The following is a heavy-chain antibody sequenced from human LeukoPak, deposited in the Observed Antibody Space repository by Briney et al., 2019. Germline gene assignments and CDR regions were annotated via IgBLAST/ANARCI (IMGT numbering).Heavy chain of an antibody. D-gene: IGHD5-12*01. CDR2: IYHSGST. Sequence: SQTLSLTCAVSGGSISSGGYSWSWIRQPPGKGLEWLGYIYHSGSTYYNPSLKSRVTISVDRSKNQFSLKLSSVTAADTAVYYCARAVYGIVATIDAFDIWGQGTMVTVSS. CDR3: ARAVYGIVATIDAFDI. V-gene: IGHV4-30-2*01. CDR1: GGSISSGGYS. J-gene: IGHJ3*02.